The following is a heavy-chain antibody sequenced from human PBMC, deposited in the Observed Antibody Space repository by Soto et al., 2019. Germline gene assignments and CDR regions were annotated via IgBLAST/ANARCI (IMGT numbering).Heavy chain of an antibody. CDR1: GYTSTSYG. V-gene: IGHV1-18*01. J-gene: IGHJ4*02. CDR3: ARATKWLRYTPLTN. CDR2: ISAYNGNT. Sequence: ASVKVSCKASGYTSTSYGISWVRQAPGQGLEWMGWISAYNGNTNYAQKLQGRVTMTTDTSTSTAYMELRSLRSDDTAVYYCARATKWLRYTPLTNWGQGTLVTVSS. D-gene: IGHD5-12*01.